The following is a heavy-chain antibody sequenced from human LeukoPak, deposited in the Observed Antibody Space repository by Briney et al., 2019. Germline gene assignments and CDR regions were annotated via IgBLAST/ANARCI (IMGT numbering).Heavy chain of an antibody. CDR3: AREAYCTNGVCYFDY. CDR2: ISSSSSTI. D-gene: IGHD2-8*01. Sequence: PGGSLRLSCPASGFTFSSYSMNWIRQAPGKGLEWVSYISSSSSTIYYADSVKGRFTISRDNAKNSLYLQMNSLRAEDTAVYYCAREAYCTNGVCYFDYWGQGTLVTVSS. V-gene: IGHV3-48*01. CDR1: GFTFSSYS. J-gene: IGHJ4*02.